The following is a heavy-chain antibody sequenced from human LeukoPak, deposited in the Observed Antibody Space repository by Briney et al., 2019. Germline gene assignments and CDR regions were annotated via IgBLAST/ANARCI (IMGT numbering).Heavy chain of an antibody. D-gene: IGHD4-17*01. CDR2: INPRNGDT. Sequence: ASVKVSCKGSGYIFIAYYMHWIRQPPTQGLEWMGWINPRNGDTTYAPKFQGRVSMTRDTSISTAYMDLGSLRSDDTAGYFCAILNYGVYHPFRDYWGEGSLVTVSS. CDR3: AILNYGVYHPFRDY. V-gene: IGHV1-2*02. CDR1: GYIFIAYY. J-gene: IGHJ4*02.